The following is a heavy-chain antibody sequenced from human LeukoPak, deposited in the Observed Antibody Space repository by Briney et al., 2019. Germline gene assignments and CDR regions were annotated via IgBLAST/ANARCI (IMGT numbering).Heavy chain of an antibody. CDR1: GGSISSYY. V-gene: IGHV4-59*01. CDR3: ARAEEKWLQWIYDAFDI. J-gene: IGHJ3*02. Sequence: SETLSLTCTVSGGSISSYYWSWIRQPPGKGLEWIGYIYYSGSTNYNPSLKSRVTISVDTSKNQFSLKLSSVTAADTAVYYCARAEEKWLQWIYDAFDIWGQGTMVTVSS. D-gene: IGHD5-24*01. CDR2: IYYSGST.